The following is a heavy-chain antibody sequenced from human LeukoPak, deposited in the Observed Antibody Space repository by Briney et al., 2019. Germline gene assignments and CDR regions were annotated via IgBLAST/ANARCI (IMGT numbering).Heavy chain of an antibody. J-gene: IGHJ4*02. D-gene: IGHD3-22*01. CDR1: GYTFTSYG. V-gene: IGHV1-18*01. CDR3: ARHYYYDSSGYYLGNFDY. CDR2: ISAYNGNT. Sequence: ASVKVSCKASGYTFTSYGISWVRQAPGQGLEWMGWISAYNGNTNYAQKLQGRVTMTTDTSTSTAYMELRSLRSDDTAVYYRARHYYYDSSGYYLGNFDYWGQGTLVTVSS.